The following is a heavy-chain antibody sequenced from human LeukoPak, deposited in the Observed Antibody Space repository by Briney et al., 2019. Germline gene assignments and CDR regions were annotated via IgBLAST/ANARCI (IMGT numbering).Heavy chain of an antibody. D-gene: IGHD1-26*01. CDR3: ARVSWDINYVDF. Sequence: SETLSLTCTASGYSIRSGYYWGWIRQPPGKGLEWIGCIFHSGSSYFNSSLKSRLTILPDTSKNQFSLNLTSVTAADTAVYYCARVSWDINYVDFWGRGTLVTVSS. J-gene: IGHJ4*02. CDR1: GYSIRSGYY. CDR2: IFHSGSS. V-gene: IGHV4-38-2*02.